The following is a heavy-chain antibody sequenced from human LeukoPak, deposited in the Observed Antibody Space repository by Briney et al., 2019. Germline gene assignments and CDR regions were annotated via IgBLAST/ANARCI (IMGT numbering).Heavy chain of an antibody. Sequence: PGGSLRLSCAASGFTFSSYSMNWVRQAPGKGLEWVSSISSSSSYIYYADSVKGQFTISRDNAKNSLYLQMNSLRAEDTAVCYCARAAWELLLHNFDYWGQGTLVTVPS. V-gene: IGHV3-21*01. CDR3: ARAAWELLLHNFDY. D-gene: IGHD1-26*01. CDR2: ISSSSSYI. CDR1: GFTFSSYS. J-gene: IGHJ4*02.